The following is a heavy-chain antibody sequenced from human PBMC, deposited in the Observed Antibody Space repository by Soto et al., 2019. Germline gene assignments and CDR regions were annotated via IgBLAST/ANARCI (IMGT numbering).Heavy chain of an antibody. D-gene: IGHD2-15*01. CDR3: AGDSLGSEVDRTYDYYLGG. V-gene: IGHV1-46*03. J-gene: IGHJ6*03. Sequence: ASVKVSCKASGYTFTSYYMHWVRQAPGQGLEWMGIINPSGGSTSYAQKFQGRVTMTRDTSTSTVYMELSSLRSEDTAVYYCAGDSLGSEVDRTYDYYLGGGGKGTPV. CDR2: INPSGGST. CDR1: GYTFTSYY.